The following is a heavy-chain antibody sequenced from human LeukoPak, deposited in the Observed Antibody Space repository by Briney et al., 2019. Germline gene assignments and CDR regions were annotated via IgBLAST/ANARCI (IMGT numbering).Heavy chain of an antibody. CDR1: GFTFSSYW. D-gene: IGHD6-19*01. V-gene: IGHV3-7*03. CDR2: IKQDGSEK. J-gene: IGHJ4*02. CDR3: AREVGQWLVHFDY. Sequence: GGSLRLSCAASGFTFSSYWMSWVRQAPGKGLEWVANIKQDGSEKYYVDSVKGRFTISRDNAKNSLYLQMNSLRAEDTAVYYCAREVGQWLVHFDYWGQGTLVTVSS.